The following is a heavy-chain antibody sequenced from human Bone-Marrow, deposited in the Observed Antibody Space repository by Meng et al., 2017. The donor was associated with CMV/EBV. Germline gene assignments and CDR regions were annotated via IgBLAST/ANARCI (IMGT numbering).Heavy chain of an antibody. J-gene: IGHJ6*02. Sequence: GESLKISCAASGFTVSSNYMNWVRQAPGKGLEWVSSISSSSSYIYYADSVKGRFTISRDNAKNSLYLQMNSLRAEDTAVYYCARLSGQPWVVPAARYYYYGMDVWGQGTTITVSS. CDR1: GFTVSSNY. D-gene: IGHD2-2*01. V-gene: IGHV3-21*01. CDR3: ARLSGQPWVVPAARYYYYGMDV. CDR2: ISSSSSYI.